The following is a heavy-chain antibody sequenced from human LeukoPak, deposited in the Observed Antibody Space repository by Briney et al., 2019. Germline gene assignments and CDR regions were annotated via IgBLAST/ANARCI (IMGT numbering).Heavy chain of an antibody. CDR3: ARGGDGYSI. CDR1: GITFSSYA. D-gene: IGHD5-24*01. Sequence: GRSLRLSCAASGITFSSYAMHWVRQAPGKGLEWVAVISYDGSNKYYADSVKGRFTISRDNSKNTLYLQMNSLRAEDTAVYYCARGGDGYSIWGQGTLVTVSS. J-gene: IGHJ4*02. CDR2: ISYDGSNK. V-gene: IGHV3-30*01.